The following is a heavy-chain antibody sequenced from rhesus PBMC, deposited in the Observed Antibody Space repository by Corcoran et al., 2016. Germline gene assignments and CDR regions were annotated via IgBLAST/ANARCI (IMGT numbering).Heavy chain of an antibody. V-gene: IGHV4-106*01. J-gene: IGHJ4*01. CDR2: IYGRCGGT. D-gene: IGHD6-13*01. CDR1: GGSISDDYY. CDR3: ARPLAAGQVEVDY. Sequence: QVQLQESGPGLVKPSETLSLTCAVSGGSISDDYYWSWIRQPPGKGLEWIGYIYGRCGGTNSNPSLKNRVTISIDTSKNQFSLKLSSVTAADTAVYYCARPLAAGQVEVDYWGQGVLVTVSS.